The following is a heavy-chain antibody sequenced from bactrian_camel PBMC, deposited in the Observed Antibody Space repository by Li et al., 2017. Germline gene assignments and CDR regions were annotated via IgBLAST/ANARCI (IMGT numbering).Heavy chain of an antibody. Sequence: QLVASGGGSVQVGGSLRLSCGASAYSYSTYCMCWFRQAPGKAREGVAHIGTIGSPPYLRSVMGRFTISQDNTKSTVYLQMNGLKPEDTAMYYCAADFISESACTVAVGRLGRLPHWGPGTQ. D-gene: IGHD6*01. V-gene: IGHV3S67*01. CDR2: IGTIGSP. J-gene: IGHJ4*01. CDR1: AYSYSTYC. CDR3: AADFISESACTVAVGRLGRLPH.